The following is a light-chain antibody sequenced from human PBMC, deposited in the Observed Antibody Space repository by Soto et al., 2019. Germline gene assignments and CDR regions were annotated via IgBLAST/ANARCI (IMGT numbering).Light chain of an antibody. Sequence: QSALTQPPSASGSPGQSVTISCTGTSSDVGGYNYVSWYQQHPGKAPKLMIYEVTERPSGVPDRFSGSKSGNTASLTVSGLQAEDEADYYCKSYAGNNNLVFGGGTKLTVL. V-gene: IGLV2-8*01. CDR1: SSDVGGYNY. CDR3: KSYAGNNNLV. J-gene: IGLJ2*01. CDR2: EVT.